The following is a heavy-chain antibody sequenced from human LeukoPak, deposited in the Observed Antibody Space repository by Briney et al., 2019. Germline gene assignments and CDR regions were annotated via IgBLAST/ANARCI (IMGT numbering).Heavy chain of an antibody. CDR3: ARGTMVRGVPNWFDP. J-gene: IGHJ5*02. V-gene: IGHV1-18*01. CDR2: ISAYNGNT. CDR1: GYTFTSYG. Sequence: ASVKVSCKASGYTFTSYGISWVRQAPGQGLEWMGWISAYNGNTNYAQKLQGRVTMTTDTSTSTAYMELRSLRSDDTAMYYCARGTMVRGVPNWFDPWGQGTLVTVSS. D-gene: IGHD3-10*01.